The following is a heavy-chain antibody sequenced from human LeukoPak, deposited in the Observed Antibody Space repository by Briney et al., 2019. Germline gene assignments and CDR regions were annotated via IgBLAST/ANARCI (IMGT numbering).Heavy chain of an antibody. CDR1: GFTFGSYW. CDR3: AKGIQLWLTDAFDI. V-gene: IGHV3-74*01. D-gene: IGHD5-18*01. J-gene: IGHJ3*02. Sequence: GGSLRLSCAASGFTFGSYWMHWVRQAPGKGLVWVSRINTDGGSTTYADSVKGRFTISRDNAKNTLYLQMNSLRAEDTALYYCAKGIQLWLTDAFDIWGQGTMVTVSS. CDR2: INTDGGST.